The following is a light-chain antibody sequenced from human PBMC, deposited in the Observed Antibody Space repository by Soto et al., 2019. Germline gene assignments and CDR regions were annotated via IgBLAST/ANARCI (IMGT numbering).Light chain of an antibody. V-gene: IGLV2-8*01. J-gene: IGLJ3*02. Sequence: QSALTQPPSASGSPGQSVTISCTGTSSDVGGDNYISWYQQNPGKAPKLMIYEVSKRPSGVPDRFSGSKSGNTASLTVSGLQAEYVADYYCNSYAGSNNWVFGGGTKLTV. CDR2: EVS. CDR1: SSDVGGDNY. CDR3: NSYAGSNNWV.